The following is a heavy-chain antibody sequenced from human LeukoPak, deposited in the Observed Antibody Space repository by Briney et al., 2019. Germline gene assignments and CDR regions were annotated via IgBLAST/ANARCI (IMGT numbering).Heavy chain of an antibody. V-gene: IGHV3-48*03. CDR3: AREKHYYDSSGYYYRGYYYYGMDV. D-gene: IGHD3-22*01. CDR1: GFTFSSYE. CDR2: ISSSGSTI. J-gene: IGHJ6*02. Sequence: PGGSLRLSCAASGFTFSSYEMNWVRQASGKGLEWVSYISSSGSTIYYADSVKGRFTISRDNAKDSLYLQMNSLRAEDTAVYYCAREKHYYDSSGYYYRGYYYYGMDVWGQGTTVTVSS.